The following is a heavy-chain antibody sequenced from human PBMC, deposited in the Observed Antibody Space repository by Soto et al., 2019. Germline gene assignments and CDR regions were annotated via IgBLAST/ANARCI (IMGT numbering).Heavy chain of an antibody. V-gene: IGHV4-59*01. CDR2: IYYSGST. CDR1: GGSISSYY. D-gene: IGHD6-19*01. CDR3: ASLSGWYSGFDY. Sequence: SETLYLTCTVTGGSISSYYWSWIRQPPGKGLEWIGYIYYSGSTNYNPSLKSRVTISVDTSKNQFSLKLSSVTAADTAVYYCASLSGWYSGFDYWGQGTLVTVSS. J-gene: IGHJ4*02.